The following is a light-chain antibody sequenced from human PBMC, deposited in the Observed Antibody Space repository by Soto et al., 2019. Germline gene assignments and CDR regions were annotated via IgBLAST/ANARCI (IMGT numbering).Light chain of an antibody. CDR3: ISYTTSSTHVV. V-gene: IGLV2-14*01. CDR2: DVS. CDR1: SSDVGSYNY. J-gene: IGLJ2*01. Sequence: QSALTQPASVSGSPGQSITISCTGTSSDVGSYNYVSWYQQYPGKAPKLMIYDVSNRPSGVSYRFSGSKSGNTASLTISGLHAEDEADYYCISYTTSSTHVVFGGGTKLTVL.